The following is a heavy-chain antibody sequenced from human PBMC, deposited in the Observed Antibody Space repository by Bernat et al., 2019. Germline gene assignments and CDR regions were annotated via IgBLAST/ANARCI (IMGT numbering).Heavy chain of an antibody. CDR2: ISSSSSYT. J-gene: IGHJ6*03. CDR3: ARGTSTSAPYMDV. CDR1: GFMFSNYT. V-gene: IGHV3-21*04. Sequence: EVQLVESGGGLVKPGGSLRLSCAGSGFMFSNYTMNWVRQAPGKGLEWVSSISSSSSYTNYADSVKGRFTISRDNAKNSLYLQMNSLRAEDTAVYYCARGTSTSAPYMDVWGKGTTVTVSS.